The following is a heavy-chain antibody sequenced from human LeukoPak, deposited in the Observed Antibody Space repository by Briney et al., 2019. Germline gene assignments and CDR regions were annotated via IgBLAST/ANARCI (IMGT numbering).Heavy chain of an antibody. Sequence: SETLSLTCTVSGYSISSGYYWDWIRQPPGTGLEWIGYIYYSGSTNYNPSLKSRVTLSVDTSKNQFSLKLSSVTAADTAVYYCARAYQPLPLFDYWGQGTLVTVSS. CDR1: GYSISSGYY. D-gene: IGHD2-2*01. J-gene: IGHJ4*02. CDR3: ARAYQPLPLFDY. CDR2: IYYSGST. V-gene: IGHV4-61*01.